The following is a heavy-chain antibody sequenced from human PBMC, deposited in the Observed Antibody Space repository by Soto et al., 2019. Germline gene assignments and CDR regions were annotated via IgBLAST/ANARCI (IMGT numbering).Heavy chain of an antibody. CDR3: AKGRYSSGYYGMDV. CDR2: ITGSGGTT. J-gene: IGHJ6*02. Sequence: GGSLRLSCAASGFTFSGYAMNWGRQAPGKGLEWVSVITGSGGTTYDADSVKGRFTISRDNSKNTLYLQMNSLRVEDTAVYYCAKGRYSSGYYGMDVWGQGTTVTVSS. V-gene: IGHV3-23*01. CDR1: GFTFSGYA. D-gene: IGHD6-19*01.